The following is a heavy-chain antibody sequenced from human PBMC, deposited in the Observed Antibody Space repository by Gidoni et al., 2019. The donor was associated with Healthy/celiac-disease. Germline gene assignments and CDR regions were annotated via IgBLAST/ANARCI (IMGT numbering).Heavy chain of an antibody. CDR3: ARDRVTYYYDSSDYNNWFDP. J-gene: IGHJ5*02. D-gene: IGHD3-22*01. CDR1: GGSISSSSYY. V-gene: IGHV4-39*02. Sequence: QLQLQESGPGLVKPSETLSLTCTVSGGSISSSSYYWGWIRQPPGKGLEWIGSIYYSGSTYYNPSLKSRVTISVDTSKNQFSLKLSSVTAADTAVYYCARDRVTYYYDSSDYNNWFDPWGQGTLVTVSS. CDR2: IYYSGST.